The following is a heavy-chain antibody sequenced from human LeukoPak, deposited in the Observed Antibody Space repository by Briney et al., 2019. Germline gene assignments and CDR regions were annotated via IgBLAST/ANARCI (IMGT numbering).Heavy chain of an antibody. CDR3: AKDTTLFRQLTRGGGFDF. V-gene: IGHV3-23*01. D-gene: IGHD3-10*01. J-gene: IGHJ3*01. CDR1: GFTYSSYS. CDR2: INPSGGGT. Sequence: GGSLRLSCAASGFTYSSYSMNWVHQAPGKVLEWVSAINPSGGGTYYADSVKGRFTISRDNSNNTLFLQMNSLRAEDTALYYCAKDTTLFRQLTRGGGFDFWGQGTMVAVSS.